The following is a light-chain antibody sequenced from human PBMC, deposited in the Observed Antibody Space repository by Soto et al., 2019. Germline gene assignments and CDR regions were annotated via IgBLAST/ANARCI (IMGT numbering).Light chain of an antibody. CDR3: ASYTRTPTLV. Sequence: QSVLTQPASVSGSPGQSITISCTGTISDIGGYNFISWYQHHPGKAPKLVLYDVNNRPSGISYRFSGSKSGNTASLTISGLQAEYEADYYCASYTRTPTLVFGGGTQLTVL. V-gene: IGLV2-14*01. CDR2: DVN. J-gene: IGLJ2*01. CDR1: ISDIGGYNF.